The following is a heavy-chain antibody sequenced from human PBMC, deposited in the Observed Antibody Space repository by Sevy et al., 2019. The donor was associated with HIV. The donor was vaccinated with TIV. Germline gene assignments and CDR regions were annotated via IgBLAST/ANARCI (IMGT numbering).Heavy chain of an antibody. V-gene: IGHV3-7*03. CDR2: IKVDGSEK. J-gene: IGHJ4*02. CDR1: GFTFRSYW. Sequence: GGSLRLSCAVSGFTFRSYWMSWVRQAPGKGLEWVAHIKVDGSEKYHVDSVKGRFTISRDNAKNSLYLQMNSLRAEDTAVYYCARSLGYCSSTSCPTTAYWGQGTLVTVSS. D-gene: IGHD2-2*01. CDR3: ARSLGYCSSTSCPTTAY.